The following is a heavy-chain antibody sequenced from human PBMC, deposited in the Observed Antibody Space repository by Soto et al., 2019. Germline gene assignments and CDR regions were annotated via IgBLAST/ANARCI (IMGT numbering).Heavy chain of an antibody. CDR1: GGSTSSYY. Sequence: PSETLSLTCTVSGGSTSSYYWSWIRQPPGKGLEWIGEINHSGSTNYNPSLKSRVTISVDTSKNLFSLKLSSVTAADTAVYYCAREGYGSGSQLYYYYGMDVWGQGTMVTVSS. D-gene: IGHD3-10*01. V-gene: IGHV4-34*01. J-gene: IGHJ6*02. CDR3: AREGYGSGSQLYYYYGMDV. CDR2: INHSGST.